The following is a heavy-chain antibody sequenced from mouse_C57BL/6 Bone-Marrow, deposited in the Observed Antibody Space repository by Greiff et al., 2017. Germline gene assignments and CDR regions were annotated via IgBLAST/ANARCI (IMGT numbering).Heavy chain of an antibody. V-gene: IGHV1-52*01. J-gene: IGHJ2*01. CDR2: IDPSDSET. Sequence: QVQLKQPGAELVRPGSSVKLSCKASGYTFTSYWMHWVKQRPIQGLEWIGNIDPSDSETHYNQKFKDKATLTVDKSSSTAYMQLSSLTSEDSAVYYCARGGVYYGYDGYWGQGTTLTVSS. CDR1: GYTFTSYW. D-gene: IGHD2-2*01. CDR3: ARGGVYYGYDGY.